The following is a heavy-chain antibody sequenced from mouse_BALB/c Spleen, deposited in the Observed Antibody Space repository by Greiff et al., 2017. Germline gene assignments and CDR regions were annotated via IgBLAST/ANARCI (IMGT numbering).Heavy chain of an antibody. CDR3: ARAHYYGSGPFAY. CDR1: GYSFTGYY. J-gene: IGHJ3*01. D-gene: IGHD1-1*01. CDR2: INPYNGAT. Sequence: EVQLQQSGPELVKPGASVKISCKASGYSFTGYYMHWVKQSHVKSLEWIGRINPYNGATSYNQNFKDKASLTVDKSSSTAYMELHSLTSEDSAVYYCARAHYYGSGPFAYWGQGTLVTVSA. V-gene: IGHV1-31*01.